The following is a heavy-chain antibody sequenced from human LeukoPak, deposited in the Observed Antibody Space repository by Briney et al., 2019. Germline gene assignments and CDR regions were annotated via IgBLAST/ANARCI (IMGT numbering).Heavy chain of an antibody. D-gene: IGHD4-17*01. CDR3: ARSDYGDPLFDY. Sequence: PSETLSLTCTVSGGSISSYYWSWIRQPPGKGLEWIGYIYYSGSTNYNPSLKSRVTISVDTSKNQFSLKLSSVTAADTAVYYCARSDYGDPLFDYWGQGTLVTVSS. CDR1: GGSISSYY. V-gene: IGHV4-59*08. CDR2: IYYSGST. J-gene: IGHJ4*02.